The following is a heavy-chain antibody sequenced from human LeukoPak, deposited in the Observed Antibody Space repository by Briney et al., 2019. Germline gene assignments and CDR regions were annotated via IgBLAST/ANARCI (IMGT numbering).Heavy chain of an antibody. Sequence: GGSLRLSCVASGFTFSNYWMHWVRQAPGKGLVWVSRIGRDGRSTDYADSVKGRFTISRDNSKNTLYLQMNSLRAEDTAVYYCAGQPRDAFDIWGQGTMVTVSS. CDR3: AGQPRDAFDI. V-gene: IGHV3-74*01. D-gene: IGHD6-13*01. J-gene: IGHJ3*02. CDR1: GFTFSNYW. CDR2: IGRDGRST.